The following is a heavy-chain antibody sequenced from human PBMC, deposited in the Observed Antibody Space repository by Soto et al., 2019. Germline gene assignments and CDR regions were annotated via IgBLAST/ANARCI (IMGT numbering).Heavy chain of an antibody. CDR2: INPNSGGT. CDR3: ARYFRIVVVTAIYY. D-gene: IGHD2-21*02. CDR1: GDTFTGYY. V-gene: IGHV1-2*02. Sequence: RASVKVSCKASGDTFTGYYMHWVRQAPGQGLEWMGWINPNSGGTNYAQKFQGRVTMTRDTSISTAYMELSRLRSDDTAVYYCARYFRIVVVTAIYYWGQGTLVTVS. J-gene: IGHJ4*02.